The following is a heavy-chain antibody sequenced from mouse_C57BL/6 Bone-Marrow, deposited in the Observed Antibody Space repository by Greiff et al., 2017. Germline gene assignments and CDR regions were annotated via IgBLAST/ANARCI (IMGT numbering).Heavy chain of an antibody. CDR2: IHPNSGST. D-gene: IGHD2-4*01. J-gene: IGHJ3*02. CDR1: GYTFTSYW. V-gene: IGHV1-64*01. CDR3: ARGLRR. Sequence: QVQLQQPGAELVKPGASVKLSCKASGYTFTSYWLHWVKQRPGQGLEWIGMIHPNSGSTNYNEKFKRKATLTVDKSASTAYMQLSSLTSEDSAVYYCARGLRRWGQGTLVTVSA.